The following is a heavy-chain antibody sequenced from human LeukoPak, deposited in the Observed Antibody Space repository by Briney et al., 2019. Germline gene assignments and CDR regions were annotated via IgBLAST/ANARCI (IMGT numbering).Heavy chain of an antibody. Sequence: ASVKVSCKASGYTFTSYDINWVRQAPGQGLEWMGWMNPNSGNTGYAQKFQGRVTMTRNTSISTAYMELSSLRSEDTAVYYCARAYYGSGSYYSYYYYGMDVWGQGTTVTVSS. CDR1: GYTFTSYD. J-gene: IGHJ6*02. CDR3: ARAYYGSGSYYSYYYYGMDV. CDR2: MNPNSGNT. D-gene: IGHD3-10*01. V-gene: IGHV1-8*01.